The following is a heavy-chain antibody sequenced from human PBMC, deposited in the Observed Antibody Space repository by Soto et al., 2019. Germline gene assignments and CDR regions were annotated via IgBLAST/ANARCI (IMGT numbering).Heavy chain of an antibody. Sequence: GGSLRLSCAASGFTFSNYGMHWVRQAPGKGLEWVAIIWYDGSNKYYADSVKGRFTISRDNSKNTLFLQMNSLRGEDTAVYYCAIYKNTMVRGHVFSPWGKGTQVTVSS. CDR3: AIYKNTMVRGHVFSP. CDR1: GFTFSNYG. D-gene: IGHD3-10*01. J-gene: IGHJ4*02. CDR2: IWYDGSNK. V-gene: IGHV3-33*01.